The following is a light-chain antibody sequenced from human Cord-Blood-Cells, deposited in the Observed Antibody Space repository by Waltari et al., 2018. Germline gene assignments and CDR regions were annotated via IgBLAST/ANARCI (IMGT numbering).Light chain of an antibody. Sequence: QSALTQPASVSGSPGQSITISCTGTSSDVGGYNYLSWYQQHPVKAPKLMIYDVSKRPSGVSNRFSGSKSGNTASLTISGLQAEDEADYYCSSYTSSSTWVFGGGTKLTVL. J-gene: IGLJ3*02. CDR1: SSDVGGYNY. V-gene: IGLV2-14*01. CDR2: DVS. CDR3: SSYTSSSTWV.